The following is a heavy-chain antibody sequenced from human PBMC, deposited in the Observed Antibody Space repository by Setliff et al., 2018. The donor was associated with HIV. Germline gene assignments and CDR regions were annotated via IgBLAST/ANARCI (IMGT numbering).Heavy chain of an antibody. CDR2: IYYTGST. CDR1: GGSIVRYF. V-gene: IGHV4-31*03. J-gene: IGHJ4*02. Sequence: PSETLSLTCTVSGGSIVRYFWSWIRQHPGKGLEWIGYIYYTGSTYYNPSLRSRVSISLDTSKNHFSLTLSSVTAADTALFYCARGGRKDLADNWGQGTLVTVSS. CDR3: ARGGRKDLADN. D-gene: IGHD3-16*01.